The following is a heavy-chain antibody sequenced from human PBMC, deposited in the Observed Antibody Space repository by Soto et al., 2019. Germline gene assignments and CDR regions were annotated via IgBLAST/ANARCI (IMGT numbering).Heavy chain of an antibody. Sequence: QVQLQESGPGLVKPSETLSLTCTVSGGSISSYYWSWIRQPPGKGLEWIGYIYYSGSTNYNPSLKSRVTISVDTSKNQFSLKLSSVTAADTAVYYWARGIAVAGDFDYWGQGTLVTVSS. J-gene: IGHJ4*02. V-gene: IGHV4-59*01. D-gene: IGHD6-19*01. CDR1: GGSISSYY. CDR3: ARGIAVAGDFDY. CDR2: IYYSGST.